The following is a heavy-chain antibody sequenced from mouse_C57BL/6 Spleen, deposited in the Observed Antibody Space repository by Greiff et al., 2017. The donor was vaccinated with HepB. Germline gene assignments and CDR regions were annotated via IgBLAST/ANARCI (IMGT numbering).Heavy chain of an antibody. Sequence: QVHVKQSGAELVKPGASVKLSCKASGYTFTEYTIHWVKQRSGQGLEWIGWFYPGSGSIKYTENFKDKATLTADKSSSTVYMELSRLTSEDSAVDFCASHEDEDYDYSDAMDYWGQGTSVTVAS. V-gene: IGHV1-62-2*01. CDR2: FYPGSGSI. CDR1: GYTFTEYT. J-gene: IGHJ4*01. D-gene: IGHD2-4*01. CDR3: ASHEDEDYDYSDAMDY.